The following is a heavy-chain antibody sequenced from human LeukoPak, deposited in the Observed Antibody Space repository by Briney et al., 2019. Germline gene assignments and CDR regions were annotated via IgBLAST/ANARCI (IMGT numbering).Heavy chain of an antibody. V-gene: IGHV4-34*01. Sequence: SETLSLTCAVYGGSFSGYYWSWIRQPPGKGLEWIGEINHSGSTNYNPSLKSRVTISVDTSKNQFSLELSSVTAADTAVYYYARGKRGSQTETYYFDYWGQGTLVTVSS. CDR1: GGSFSGYY. CDR2: INHSGST. D-gene: IGHD1-14*01. J-gene: IGHJ4*02. CDR3: ARGKRGSQTETYYFDY.